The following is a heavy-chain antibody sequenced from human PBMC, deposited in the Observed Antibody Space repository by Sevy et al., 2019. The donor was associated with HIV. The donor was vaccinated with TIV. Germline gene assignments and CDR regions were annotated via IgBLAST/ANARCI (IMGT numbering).Heavy chain of an antibody. CDR3: ARALYDFWSGYYQPTFDY. CDR1: GGSISSGGYS. V-gene: IGHV4-30-2*01. CDR2: IYHSGST. D-gene: IGHD3-3*01. Sequence: SETLSLTCAVSGGSISSGGYSWSWIRQPPGKGPEWIGYIYHSGSTYYNPSLKSRVTISVDRSKNQFSLKLSSVTAADTAVYYCARALYDFWSGYYQPTFDYLGQGTLVTVSS. J-gene: IGHJ4*02.